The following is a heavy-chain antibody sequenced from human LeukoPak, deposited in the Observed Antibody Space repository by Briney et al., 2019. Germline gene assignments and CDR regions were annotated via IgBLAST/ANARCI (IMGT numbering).Heavy chain of an antibody. J-gene: IGHJ3*02. D-gene: IGHD3-22*01. CDR2: INHSGST. Sequence: SETLSLTCAVYGGSFSGYYWSWIRQPPGKGLEWIGEINHSGSTNYNPPLKSRVTISVDTSKHQFSLRLSSVTGADRAVYYCARGRRMIVVRGGAFAIWGQGTMVTVSS. V-gene: IGHV4-34*01. CDR3: ARGRRMIVVRGGAFAI. CDR1: GGSFSGYY.